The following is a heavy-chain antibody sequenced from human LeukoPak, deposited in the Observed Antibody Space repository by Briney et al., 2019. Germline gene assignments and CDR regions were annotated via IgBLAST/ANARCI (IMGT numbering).Heavy chain of an antibody. Sequence: ASVKVSCKASGYTFTSCYMHWVRQAPGQGREWMGIINPSGGSTSYAQKFQGRVTMTRDTSTSTVYMELSSLRSEDTAVYYCAREGELRFLEWLLSFDYWGLGTLVTVSS. J-gene: IGHJ4*02. D-gene: IGHD3-3*01. CDR1: GYTFTSCY. CDR3: AREGELRFLEWLLSFDY. CDR2: INPSGGST. V-gene: IGHV1-46*01.